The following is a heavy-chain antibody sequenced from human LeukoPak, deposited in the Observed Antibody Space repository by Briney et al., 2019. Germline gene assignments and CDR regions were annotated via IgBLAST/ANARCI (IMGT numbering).Heavy chain of an antibody. D-gene: IGHD3/OR15-3a*01. CDR3: ARVGRATRCLDY. J-gene: IGHJ4*02. CDR1: GGSFSGYY. Sequence: SETLSLTCAVYGGSFSGYYWSWIRQPPGKGLEWIGEINHSGSTSYNPSLKSRVTISVDTSKNQFSLKLSSVTAADTAVYYCARVGRATRCLDYWGQGTLVTVSS. CDR2: INHSGST. V-gene: IGHV4-34*01.